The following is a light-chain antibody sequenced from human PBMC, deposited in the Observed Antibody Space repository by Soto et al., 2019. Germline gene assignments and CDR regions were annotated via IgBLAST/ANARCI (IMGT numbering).Light chain of an antibody. CDR1: HDISNY. CDR3: QNYNSALRT. Sequence: DIQMTQSPSSLSASVGDRVTITCRASHDISNYLAWFQQKPGKVPKLLIYAASTLQSGVPSRFSGSGSGTDFTLTISSLQPEDVATYYCQNYNSALRTFGQGTKVDIK. J-gene: IGKJ1*01. CDR2: AAS. V-gene: IGKV1-27*01.